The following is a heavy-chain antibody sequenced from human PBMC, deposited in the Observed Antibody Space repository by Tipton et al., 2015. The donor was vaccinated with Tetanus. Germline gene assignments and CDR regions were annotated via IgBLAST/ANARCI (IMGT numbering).Heavy chain of an antibody. J-gene: IGHJ5*02. CDR3: AVGKRRGYSYGYRLS. D-gene: IGHD5-18*01. CDR2: IYYSGST. V-gene: IGHV4-31*03. Sequence: TLSLTCTVSGGSISSGGYYWSWIRQHPGKGLEWIGYIYYSGSTYYNPSLKSRVTISVDTSKNQFSLKLSSVTAADTAVYYCAVGKRRGYSYGYRLSWGQGTLVTVSS. CDR1: GGSISSGGYY.